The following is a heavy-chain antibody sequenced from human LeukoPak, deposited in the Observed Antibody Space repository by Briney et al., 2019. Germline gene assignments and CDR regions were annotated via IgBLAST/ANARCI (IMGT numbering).Heavy chain of an antibody. CDR3: VRGGWYPASFQH. CDR2: IYYSAST. V-gene: IGHV4-59*01. CDR1: GGSLCRFS. Sequence: QTLSLSRTVSGGSLCRFSTNWIRPPPEEGVEWIGYIYYSASTNYNPSLKTRVTISVDTSKTQFSLKLSFVTAADTAVYYCVRGGWYPASFQHGGQGALVTVYS. J-gene: IGHJ1*01. D-gene: IGHD6-19*01.